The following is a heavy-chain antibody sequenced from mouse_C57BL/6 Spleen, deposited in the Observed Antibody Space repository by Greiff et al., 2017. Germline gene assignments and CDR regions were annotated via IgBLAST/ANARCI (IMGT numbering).Heavy chain of an antibody. CDR2: ISYDGSN. Sequence: EVQLQESGPGLVKPSQSLSLTCSVTGYSITSGYFCNWIRQFPGNKLEWMGYISYDGSNNYNPSLKNRISITRDTSKTQFFLKLNCVTTEDTATYYCARDGGWRGYFEVWGTGTTVTVSS. V-gene: IGHV3-6*01. CDR1: GYSITSGYF. CDR3: ARDGGWRGYFEV. D-gene: IGHD3-3*01. J-gene: IGHJ1*03.